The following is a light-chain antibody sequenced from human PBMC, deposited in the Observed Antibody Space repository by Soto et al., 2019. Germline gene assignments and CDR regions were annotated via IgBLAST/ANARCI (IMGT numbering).Light chain of an antibody. V-gene: IGKV3-11*01. CDR2: DAS. J-gene: IGKJ5*01. CDR1: QSVSSY. CDR3: QQYKNWPL. Sequence: EIVLTQSPATLSLSPGERATLSCRASQSVSSYLVWYQQKPGQAPRLLIYDASNRATGIPARFSGSGSGTEFTLTISSLQSEDFAVYYCQQYKNWPLFGQGTRLEIK.